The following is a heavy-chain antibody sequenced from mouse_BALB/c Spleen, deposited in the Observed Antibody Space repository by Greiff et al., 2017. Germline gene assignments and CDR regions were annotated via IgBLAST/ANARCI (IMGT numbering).Heavy chain of an antibody. Sequence: QVQLKQSGPGLVQPSQSLSITCTVSGFSLTSYGVHWVRQSPGKGLEWLGVIWSGGSTDYKAAFISRLSISKDNSKSQVFFKMNSLQANDTAIYYCGTGSNQAWFAYWGQGTLVTVSA. D-gene: IGHD4-1*01. CDR3: GTGSNQAWFAY. CDR1: GFSLTSYG. J-gene: IGHJ3*01. CDR2: IWSGGST. V-gene: IGHV2-2*02.